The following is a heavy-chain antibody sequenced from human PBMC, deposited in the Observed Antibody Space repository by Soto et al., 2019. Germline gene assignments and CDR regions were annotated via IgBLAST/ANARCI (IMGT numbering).Heavy chain of an antibody. J-gene: IGHJ4*02. CDR3: ARDDSRGGTVPNLFDH. CDR1: GFTFSSYS. D-gene: IGHD3-10*01. CDR2: ITSSSGVR. Sequence: GGSLRLSCAASGFTFSSYSMNWVRQAPGKGLEWVSYITSSSGVRDYADSVKGRFTISRDNAKNSLYLQMNSLKAEDTALYFCARDDSRGGTVPNLFDHWGQGTLVTVSS. V-gene: IGHV3-48*01.